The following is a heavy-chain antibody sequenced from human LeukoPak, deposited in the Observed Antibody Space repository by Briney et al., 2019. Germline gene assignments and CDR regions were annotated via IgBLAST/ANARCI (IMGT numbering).Heavy chain of an antibody. CDR1: GYSFTDYY. D-gene: IGHD4-11*01. CDR3: ARDRTTVTIFDY. V-gene: IGHV1-2*02. Sequence: EASVKVSCKASGYSFTDYYIHWVRQAPGQGLEWMGWINPNSGGTNYAQMFQGRVTMTWDTSISTAYMEPSRLRSDDTAVYYCARDRTTVTIFDYWGQGTLVTVSS. CDR2: INPNSGGT. J-gene: IGHJ4*02.